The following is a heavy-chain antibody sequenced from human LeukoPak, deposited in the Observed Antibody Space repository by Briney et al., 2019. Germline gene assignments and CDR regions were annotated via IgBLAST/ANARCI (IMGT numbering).Heavy chain of an antibody. D-gene: IGHD6-19*01. J-gene: IGHJ4*02. CDR1: GGTFSSYA. V-gene: IGHV1-69*04. CDR2: IIPILGIA. CDR3: ARDDWAALGIAVAGHGSLVDY. Sequence: ASVKVSCKASGGTFSSYAISWVRQAPGQGLEWMGRIIPILGIANYAQKFQGRVTITADKSTSTAYMELSSLRSEDTAVYYCARDDWAALGIAVAGHGSLVDYWGQGILVTVSS.